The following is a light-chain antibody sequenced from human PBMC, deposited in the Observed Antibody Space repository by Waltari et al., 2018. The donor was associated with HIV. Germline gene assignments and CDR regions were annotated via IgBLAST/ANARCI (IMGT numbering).Light chain of an antibody. CDR1: APTFGSDF. Sequence: QSVLTQPPSMSAAPGQRVTISRPGTAPTFGSDFVSWYQHVPGTAPKLLHYDNTERPSGISDRFSGPQSGPSATLAITGLQTGDEAVYYCGTWDNRLSVGVFGGGTRLTVL. V-gene: IGLV1-51*01. CDR3: GTWDNRLSVGV. CDR2: DNT. J-gene: IGLJ3*02.